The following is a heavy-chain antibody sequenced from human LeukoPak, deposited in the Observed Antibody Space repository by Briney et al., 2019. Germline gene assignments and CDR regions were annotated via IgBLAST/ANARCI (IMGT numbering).Heavy chain of an antibody. V-gene: IGHV3-30*18. CDR3: AKGSRSGYGMDV. J-gene: IGHJ6*04. D-gene: IGHD3-10*01. CDR2: ISYDGSNK. Sequence: GRSLRLSCAASGFTFSSYGMHWVRQAPGKGLEWVAVISYDGSNKYYADSVKGRFTISRDNSKNTLYLQMNSLRAEDTAVYYCAKGSRSGYGMDVWGKGTTVTVSS. CDR1: GFTFSSYG.